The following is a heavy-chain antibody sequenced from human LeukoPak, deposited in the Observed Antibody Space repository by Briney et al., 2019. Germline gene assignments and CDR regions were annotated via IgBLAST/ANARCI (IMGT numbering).Heavy chain of an antibody. J-gene: IGHJ3*02. CDR2: INHSGST. CDR3: ARQDQLLFSDAFDI. Sequence: PSGTLSLTCAVYGGSFSGYYWSWIRQPPGKGLEWIGEINHSGSTNYNPSLKSRVTISVDTSKNQFSLKLSSVTAADTAVYYCARQDQLLFSDAFDIWGQGTMVTVSS. D-gene: IGHD2-2*01. CDR1: GGSFSGYY. V-gene: IGHV4-34*01.